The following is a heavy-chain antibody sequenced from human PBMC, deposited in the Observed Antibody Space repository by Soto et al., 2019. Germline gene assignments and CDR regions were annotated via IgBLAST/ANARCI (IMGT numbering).Heavy chain of an antibody. CDR3: AHRSRITIFRKGGYFDY. D-gene: IGHD3-3*01. CDR1: GFSLSTSGVG. CDR2: IYWDDDK. V-gene: IGHV2-5*02. Sequence: QITLKESGPTLVKPTQTLTLTCTFSGFSLSTSGVGVGWIRQPPGKALEWLALIYWDDDKRYSPSLKSRLTITKDTSKNQVVLTMTNMDPLDTATHYCAHRSRITIFRKGGYFDYWGQGTLVTVSS. J-gene: IGHJ4*02.